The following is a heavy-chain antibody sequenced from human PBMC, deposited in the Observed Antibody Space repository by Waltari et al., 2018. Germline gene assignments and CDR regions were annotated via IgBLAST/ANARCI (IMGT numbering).Heavy chain of an antibody. CDR2: IYTSGSP. J-gene: IGHJ5*02. Sequence: QVQLQESGPGLVKPSQTLSLTCTVSGGSISSGSYYWSWIRQPAGKGLELIGRIYTSGSPNYNPSLKVRVTIPLDTSKNQFSLKLSSVTAADTSLYYCARALGLTTHWFDPWGQGTLVTVSS. CDR1: GGSISSGSYY. V-gene: IGHV4-61*02. D-gene: IGHD3-22*01. CDR3: ARALGLTTHWFDP.